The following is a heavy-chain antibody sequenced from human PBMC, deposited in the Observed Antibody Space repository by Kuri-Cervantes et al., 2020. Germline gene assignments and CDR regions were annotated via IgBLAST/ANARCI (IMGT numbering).Heavy chain of an antibody. J-gene: IGHJ6*03. CDR3: ARDGPSSSWRYYYYYYMDV. Sequence: ASVKVSCKASDYTFSSYGISWVRQAPGQGLEWMGWISAYNGITNYAQKLQGRVTMTTDTSTSTAYMELRSLRSDDTAVYYCARDGPSSSWRYYYYYYMDVWGKGTTVTVSS. D-gene: IGHD6-13*01. CDR2: ISAYNGIT. V-gene: IGHV1-18*04. CDR1: DYTFSSYG.